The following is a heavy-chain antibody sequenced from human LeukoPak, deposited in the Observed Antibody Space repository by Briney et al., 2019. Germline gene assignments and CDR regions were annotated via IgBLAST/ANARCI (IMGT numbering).Heavy chain of an antibody. CDR3: AKGLLTIFGVVTDRDAFDI. J-gene: IGHJ3*02. D-gene: IGHD3-3*01. CDR2: ISGSGGST. Sequence: GGSLRLSCAASGFTFSSYAMSWVRQAPGKGLEWVSAISGSGGSTYYADSVKGRFTISRDNSKNTLYLQMNSLRAEDTAVYYCAKGLLTIFGVVTDRDAFDIWGQGTMVTVSS. CDR1: GFTFSSYA. V-gene: IGHV3-23*01.